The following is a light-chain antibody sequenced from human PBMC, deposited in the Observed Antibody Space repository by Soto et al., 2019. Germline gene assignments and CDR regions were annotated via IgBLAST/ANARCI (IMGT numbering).Light chain of an antibody. CDR2: SAS. CDR1: QSISYN. V-gene: IGKV3-15*01. J-gene: IGKJ5*01. CDR3: QQYNNWPPIT. Sequence: EIVMTQSPATLSVSPGERATLSCRASQSISYNLAWYQQKPGQAPRVLIYSASTRATGITARFSGSGSGTEFTLTNSSLQSEDFAVYYCQQYNNWPPITFGQGTRLEIK.